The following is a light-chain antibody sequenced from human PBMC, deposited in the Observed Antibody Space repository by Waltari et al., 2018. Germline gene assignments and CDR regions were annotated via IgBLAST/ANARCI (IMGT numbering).Light chain of an antibody. J-gene: IGKJ2*01. V-gene: IGKV1-5*03. CDR3: QQYNDYPYT. CDR2: QAS. CDR1: QSFSKW. Sequence: DIQMTQSPSTLSASIGDRVTITCRASQSFSKWWAWYQQKPGKAPKLLINQASTLRSGVPSRFSGSESGTEFILTINSLQPDDFATYFCQQYNDYPYTFGQGTKLEIK.